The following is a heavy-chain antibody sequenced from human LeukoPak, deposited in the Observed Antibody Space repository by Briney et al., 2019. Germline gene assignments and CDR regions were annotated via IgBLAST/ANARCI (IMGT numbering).Heavy chain of an antibody. V-gene: IGHV4-59*01. J-gene: IGHJ2*01. Sequence: SETLSLTCTVSGGSISNYYWSWIRQPPGKGLEWIGPIYYNGRTTYNPSLKSRVSISVDTSENQFSLKVGAVTAADTAVYYCARDLAYCGGDCYSRYFDVWGRGTLVTVSS. CDR1: GGSISNYY. CDR3: ARDLAYCGGDCYSRYFDV. CDR2: IYYNGRT. D-gene: IGHD2-21*02.